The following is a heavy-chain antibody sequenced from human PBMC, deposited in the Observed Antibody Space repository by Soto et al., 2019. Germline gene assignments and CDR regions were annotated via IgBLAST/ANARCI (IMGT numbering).Heavy chain of an antibody. CDR2: IIPISGTA. V-gene: IGHV1-69*01. CDR1: GGTFSSYA. J-gene: IGHJ6*02. Sequence: QVQLVQSGAEVKKPGSSVKVSCKGSGGTFSSYAISWVRQAPGQGLEWRGGIIPISGTANYAQKFQGRVTITADESTSPAYMELSSLRSEDTAVYYCARAWDIVVVVAAHYYYGMDVWGQGTTVTVSS. CDR3: ARAWDIVVVVAAHYYYGMDV. D-gene: IGHD2-15*01.